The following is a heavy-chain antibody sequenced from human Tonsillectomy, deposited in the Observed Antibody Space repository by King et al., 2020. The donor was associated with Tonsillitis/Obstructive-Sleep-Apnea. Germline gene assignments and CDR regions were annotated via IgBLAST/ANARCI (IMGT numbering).Heavy chain of an antibody. V-gene: IGHV3-53*01. CDR3: ARGVGERFLEFYMDV. J-gene: IGHJ6*03. CDR2: IYSGGST. D-gene: IGHD3-3*01. Sequence: VQLVESGGGLIQPGGSLRLSCAASGFTVSSNYMSWVRQAPGKGLEWVSVIYSGGSTYYADSVKGRFTISRDNSKNTLYLQMNSLRAEDTAVYYCARGVGERFLEFYMDVWGKGTTVTVSS. CDR1: GFTVSSNY.